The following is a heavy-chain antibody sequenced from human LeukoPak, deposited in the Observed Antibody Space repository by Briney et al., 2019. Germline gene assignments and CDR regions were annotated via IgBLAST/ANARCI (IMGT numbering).Heavy chain of an antibody. V-gene: IGHV4-34*01. CDR2: INHSGST. CDR3: ARTRAWGLITMVRGVIDY. Sequence: PSETLSLTCAVYGGSFSGYYWSWIRQPPGKGLEWIGEINHSGSTNYNPSLKSRVTISVDTSKNQFSLKLSSVTAADTAVYYCARTRAWGLITMVRGVIDYWGQGTLVTVSS. CDR1: GGSFSGYY. J-gene: IGHJ4*02. D-gene: IGHD3-10*01.